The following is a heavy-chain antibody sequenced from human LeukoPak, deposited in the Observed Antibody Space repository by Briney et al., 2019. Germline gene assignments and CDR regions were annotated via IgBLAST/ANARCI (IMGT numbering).Heavy chain of an antibody. CDR3: AKGAWELLTDY. J-gene: IGHJ4*02. CDR2: IYSGGTT. CDR1: GFTVSGNY. V-gene: IGHV3-53*01. Sequence: GGSLRLSCAVSGFTVSGNYMSWVRQAPGKGLEWVSLIYSGGTTYYADSVKGRFTISRDNSKNTLYLQMNSLRAEDTAVYYCAKGAWELLTDYWGQGTLVTVSS. D-gene: IGHD1-26*01.